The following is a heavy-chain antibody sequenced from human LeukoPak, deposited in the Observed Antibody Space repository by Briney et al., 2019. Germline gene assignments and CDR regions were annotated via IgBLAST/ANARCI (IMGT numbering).Heavy chain of an antibody. CDR1: GGSISSSY. J-gene: IGHJ3*02. CDR3: ARSVLPTRAGDFDI. Sequence: TSETLSLTCTVSGGSISSSYWSWIRQPPGKGLEWIGYIYYSGSTNYNPSLESRVTISVDTSKNQFSLKLSSVTAADTAVYYCARSVLPTRAGDFDIWGQGAMVTVSS. D-gene: IGHD3-10*01. CDR2: IYYSGST. V-gene: IGHV4-59*01.